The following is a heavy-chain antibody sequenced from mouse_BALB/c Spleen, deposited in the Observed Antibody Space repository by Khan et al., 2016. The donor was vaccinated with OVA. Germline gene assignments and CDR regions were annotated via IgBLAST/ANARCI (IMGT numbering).Heavy chain of an antibody. CDR1: GYTFTSFW. CDR2: IDPSKSET. Sequence: QVQLQQSGPELVRPGASVKMSCKASGYTFTSFWIHWVKQRPGQGLEWIGMIDPSKSETRLHQKFKDKATLNVDKSSNTAYMQLSRLTSEDSAVYYGARGGYGSPFAYWGQGTLVTVSA. J-gene: IGHJ3*01. V-gene: IGHV1S127*01. D-gene: IGHD1-1*01. CDR3: ARGGYGSPFAY.